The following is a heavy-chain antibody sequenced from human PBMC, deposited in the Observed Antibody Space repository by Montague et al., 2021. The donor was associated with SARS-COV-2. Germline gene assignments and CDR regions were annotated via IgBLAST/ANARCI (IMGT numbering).Heavy chain of an antibody. D-gene: IGHD6-13*01. CDR2: SYYGGST. CDR3: TRGRRYSSTWYGAFDP. CDR1: RGSISSGGNY. J-gene: IGHJ5*02. V-gene: IGHV4-31*03. Sequence: TLSLTCNVSRGSISSGGNYWSWIRQHPVKGLEWIGYSYYGGSTYYNPSLKSRVSVSVDTSKNRFSLKLSSVTAADTAVDYCTRGRRYSSTWYGAFDPWGQGMQVTVSS.